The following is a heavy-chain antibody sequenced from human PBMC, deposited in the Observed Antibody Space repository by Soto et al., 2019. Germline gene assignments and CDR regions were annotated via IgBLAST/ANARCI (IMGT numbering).Heavy chain of an antibody. CDR1: EFTFSSFW. V-gene: IGHV3-7*03. Sequence: EERLVESGGGLVQPGGSLRLSCAASEFTFSSFWMSWLRQVPGKGPEWVANIMPDGTEEFYADSVRGRFTIARDNARNSLFLLMNSLRVDDAAVYYCARDAGKGHFALWGQGTLVTVSS. CDR2: IMPDGTEE. J-gene: IGHJ1*01. CDR3: ARDAGKGHFAL.